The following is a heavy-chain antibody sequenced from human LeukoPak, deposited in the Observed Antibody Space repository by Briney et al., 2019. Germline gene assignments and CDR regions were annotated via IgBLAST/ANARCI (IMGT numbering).Heavy chain of an antibody. V-gene: IGHV4-59*01. J-gene: IGHJ6*03. Sequence: SETLSLTCTVSGGSISSYYWSWIRQPPGKGLEWIGNIYYSGSTNYNPSLKSRVTISVDTSKNQFSLKLSSVTAADTAVYYCAGGNVEMATIRHYYYYMDVWGKGTTVTVSS. D-gene: IGHD5-24*01. CDR3: AGGNVEMATIRHYYYYMDV. CDR2: IYYSGST. CDR1: GGSISSYY.